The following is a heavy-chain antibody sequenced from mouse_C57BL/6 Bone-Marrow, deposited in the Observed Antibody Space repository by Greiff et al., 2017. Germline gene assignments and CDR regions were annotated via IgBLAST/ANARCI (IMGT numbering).Heavy chain of an antibody. Sequence: QVQLQQSGAELVKPGASVKLSCKASGYTFTSYWMHWVKQRPGQGLEWIGMIHPNSGSTNYNEKFKSKATLTVDKSSSTAYMQRSSLTSEDSAVYYCARSGDSSYGRYYFDYWGQGTTLTVSS. CDR3: ARSGDSSYGRYYFDY. V-gene: IGHV1-64*01. CDR1: GYTFTSYW. J-gene: IGHJ2*01. CDR2: IHPNSGST. D-gene: IGHD1-1*01.